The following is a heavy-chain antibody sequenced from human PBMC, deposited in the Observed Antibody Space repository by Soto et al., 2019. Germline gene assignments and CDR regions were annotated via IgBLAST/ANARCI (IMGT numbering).Heavy chain of an antibody. D-gene: IGHD6-13*01. Sequence: GGSLRLSCAASEFTFSSYAMSWVRQAPGKGLEWVSTISGSGGRTYYADSAKGRFTISRDNSRNTLHLQMNSLRVEDTALYYCAKTLLSTSWYGLHDYVSQGTLVTVSS. J-gene: IGHJ4*02. V-gene: IGHV3-23*01. CDR2: ISGSGGRT. CDR1: EFTFSSYA. CDR3: AKTLLSTSWYGLHDY.